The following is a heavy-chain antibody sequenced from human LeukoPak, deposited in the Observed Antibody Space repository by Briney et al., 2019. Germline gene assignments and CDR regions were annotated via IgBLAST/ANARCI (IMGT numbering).Heavy chain of an antibody. D-gene: IGHD3-22*01. V-gene: IGHV4-59*08. CDR2: IYYSVST. CDR1: GGSISSYY. CDR3: ARHGAMIVVNDAFDI. J-gene: IGHJ3*02. Sequence: PSETLSLTCTVSGGSISSYYWSWLRQPPGKGREWIGYIYYSVSTNYNPSLKSRVTISVDTSKNQFSLKLSSVTAANTAVYYCARHGAMIVVNDAFDIWGQGTMVTVSS.